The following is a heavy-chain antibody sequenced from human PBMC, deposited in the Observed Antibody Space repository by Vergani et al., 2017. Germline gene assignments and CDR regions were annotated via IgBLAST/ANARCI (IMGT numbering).Heavy chain of an antibody. CDR3: VHRLGYFDWDGAFDV. Sequence: QITLRESGPTLVKPTQTLTLTCTFSGFSLTTGGKGVGWIRQPPGRALEWLAFVFWNDDARYIPSLKSRVTITKDTSKNEVILTMATMDPVDTATYYCVHRLGYFDWDGAFDVWGPGTMVTVSS. J-gene: IGHJ3*01. CDR2: VFWNDDA. V-gene: IGHV2-5*01. D-gene: IGHD3-9*01. CDR1: GFSLTTGGKG.